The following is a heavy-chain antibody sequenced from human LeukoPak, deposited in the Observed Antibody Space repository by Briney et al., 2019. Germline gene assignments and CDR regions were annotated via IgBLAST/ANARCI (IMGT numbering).Heavy chain of an antibody. CDR3: ARDSSSGYTLDY. CDR1: GYTFTSYA. V-gene: IGHV1-3*03. J-gene: IGHJ4*02. D-gene: IGHD3-22*01. Sequence: ASVKVSCKASGYTFTSYAMHWVRQAPGQRLEWMGWINAGNGNTKYSQEFQGRVTITRDTSASTAYMELSGLRSEDMAVYYCARDSSSGYTLDYWGQGTLVTVSS. CDR2: INAGNGNT.